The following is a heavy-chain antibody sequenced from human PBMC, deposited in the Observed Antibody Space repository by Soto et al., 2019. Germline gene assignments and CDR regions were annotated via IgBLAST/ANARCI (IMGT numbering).Heavy chain of an antibody. V-gene: IGHV3-48*02. CDR2: ISYSGETK. J-gene: IGHJ4*02. D-gene: IGHD2-15*01. Sequence: PGGSLRLSCVTSGFTFTKYSMNWVRQAPGKGLEWVSYISYSGETKYYADSLKGRYAISRDDAKNSVYLQMNSLRDEDTAFYYCVRGVVVLVGSTAENFDHWGQGTLVSVSS. CDR3: VRGVVVLVGSTAENFDH. CDR1: GFTFTKYS.